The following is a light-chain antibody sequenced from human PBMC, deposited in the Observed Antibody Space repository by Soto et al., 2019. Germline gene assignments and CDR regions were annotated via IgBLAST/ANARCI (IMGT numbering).Light chain of an antibody. J-gene: IGKJ4*01. CDR1: QSVSCN. Sequence: EIVMTQSPATLSVSPGGRATLSCRSSQSVSCNLAWSQQKPGQAPRLLLYGASTSATGFPARVSGSGSGTEFTLTISSLQSEEFAVDYCQQYKCWPRTVGGGTRVEIK. CDR2: GAS. CDR3: QQYKCWPRT. V-gene: IGKV3-15*01.